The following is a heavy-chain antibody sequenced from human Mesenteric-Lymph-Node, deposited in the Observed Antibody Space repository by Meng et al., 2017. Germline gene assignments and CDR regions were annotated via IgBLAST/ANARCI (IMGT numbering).Heavy chain of an antibody. CDR2: ISWNSGSI. CDR1: GFTFDDYA. CDR3: AKDILRTVTKKSTFDY. D-gene: IGHD4-17*01. Sequence: SLKISCAASGFTFDDYAMHWVRQAPGKGLEWVSGISWNSGSIGYADSVKGRFTISRDNAKNSLYLQMNSLRAEDTALYYCAKDILRTVTKKSTFDYWGQGTLVTVSS. J-gene: IGHJ4*02. V-gene: IGHV3-9*01.